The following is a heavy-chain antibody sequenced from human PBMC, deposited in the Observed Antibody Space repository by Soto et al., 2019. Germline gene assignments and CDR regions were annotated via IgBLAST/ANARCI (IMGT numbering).Heavy chain of an antibody. CDR1: GITISNYP. CDR3: VKDDGGYPSTAPH. J-gene: IGHJ4*02. Sequence: EVQLLESGGGLVQPGGSLRLSCAASGITISNYPMSWVRQAPGKGLDWVSGISGSGDRTYYADSAKGRFTISKAISKNSLSLQRDSLGVEDTAVYVCVKDDGGYPSTAPHWGQGTLVTVSS. V-gene: IGHV3-23*01. D-gene: IGHD3-22*01. CDR2: ISGSGDRT.